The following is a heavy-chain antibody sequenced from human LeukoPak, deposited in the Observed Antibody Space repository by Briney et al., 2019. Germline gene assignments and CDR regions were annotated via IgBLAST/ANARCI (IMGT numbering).Heavy chain of an antibody. J-gene: IGHJ4*02. CDR3: AKDPPDQYDSSGYYGY. CDR1: GFTFSSYS. Sequence: GGSLRLSCAASGFTFSSYSMNWVRQAPGKGLEWVSSISSSSSYIYYADSVKGRFTISRDNAKNSLYLQMNSLRAEDTAVYYCAKDPPDQYDSSGYYGYWGQGTLVTVSS. D-gene: IGHD3-22*01. V-gene: IGHV3-21*01. CDR2: ISSSSSYI.